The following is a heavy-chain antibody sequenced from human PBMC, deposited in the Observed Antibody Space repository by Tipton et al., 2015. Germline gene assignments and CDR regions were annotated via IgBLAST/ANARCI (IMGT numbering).Heavy chain of an antibody. CDR3: AQTNTPTFYFDS. Sequence: TLSLTCSVSSDSISKYYWSWIRQPPGKELEWIGYIQYSGSTNYNPSLKSRVTISVDTSKTQFSLKMSSVTASDTAVYYCAQTNTPTFYFDSCGQGTLVTISS. J-gene: IGHJ4*02. D-gene: IGHD5-18*01. CDR2: IQYSGST. CDR1: SDSISKYY. V-gene: IGHV4-59*01.